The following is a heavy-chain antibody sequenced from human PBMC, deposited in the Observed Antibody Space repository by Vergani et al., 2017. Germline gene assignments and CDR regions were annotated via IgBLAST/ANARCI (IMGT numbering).Heavy chain of an antibody. D-gene: IGHD2-21*02. CDR2: INPSGGST. CDR3: ATTYCGGDCYPPRWDY. J-gene: IGHJ4*02. V-gene: IGHV1-46*01. Sequence: QVQLVQSGAEAKKPGASVKVSCKASGYTFTSYYMHWVRQAPGQGLGWMGIINPSGGSTSYAQKFQGRVTITADTSTDTAYMELSSLRSEDTAVYYCATTYCGGDCYPPRWDYWGQGTLVTVSS. CDR1: GYTFTSYY.